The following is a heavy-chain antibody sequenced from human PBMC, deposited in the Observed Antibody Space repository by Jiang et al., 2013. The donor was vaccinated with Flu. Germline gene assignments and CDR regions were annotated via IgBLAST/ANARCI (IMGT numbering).Heavy chain of an antibody. Sequence: SGGGVVQPGRSLRLSCAASGFTFSSYGMHWVRQAPGKGLEWVAVIWYDGSNKYYADSVKGRFTISRDNSKNTLYLQMNSLRAEDTAVYYCAKALTRGYSYALDYWGQGTLVTVSS. D-gene: IGHD5-18*01. CDR1: GFTFSSYG. J-gene: IGHJ4*02. CDR2: IWYDGSNK. V-gene: IGHV3-30*18. CDR3: AKALTRGYSYALDY.